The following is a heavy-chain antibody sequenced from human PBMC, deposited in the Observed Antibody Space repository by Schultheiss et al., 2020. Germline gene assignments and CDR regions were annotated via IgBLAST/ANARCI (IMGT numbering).Heavy chain of an antibody. CDR3: ARDHGYSSSPGGMDV. Sequence: SETLSLTCAVSGGSISSSNWWSWVRQPPGKGLEWIGYIYYSGSTYYNPSLKSRVTISVDTSKNQFSLKLSSVTAADTAVYYCARDHGYSSSPGGMDVWGQGTTVTVSS. D-gene: IGHD6-6*01. CDR1: GGSISSSNW. CDR2: IYYSGST. V-gene: IGHV4-4*02. J-gene: IGHJ6*02.